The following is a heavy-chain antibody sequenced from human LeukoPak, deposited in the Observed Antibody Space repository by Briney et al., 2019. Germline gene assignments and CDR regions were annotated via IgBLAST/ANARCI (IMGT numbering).Heavy chain of an antibody. J-gene: IGHJ4*02. CDR3: ARIGTSVVVAATPVDY. CDR1: GYSFTCYW. CDR2: IYPGDSDT. Sequence: GESLKISCKVSGYSFTCYWIGWVRQMPGKGLEWMGIIYPGDSDTRYSPSFQGQVTISADKSISTAYLQWSSLKASDTAMYYCARIGTSVVVAATPVDYWGQGTLVTVSS. V-gene: IGHV5-51*03. D-gene: IGHD2-15*01.